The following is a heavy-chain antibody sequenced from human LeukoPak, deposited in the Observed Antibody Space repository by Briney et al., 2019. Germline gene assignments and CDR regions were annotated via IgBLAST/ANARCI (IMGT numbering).Heavy chain of an antibody. CDR1: GFTFSSYA. CDR2: ISGSGAYT. V-gene: IGHV3-23*01. D-gene: IGHD3-10*01. J-gene: IGHJ1*01. CDR3: AKYFASGSYYKLPH. Sequence: PGGSLRLSCAASGFTFSSYAMSWVRQAPGNGLEWVSTISGSGAYTYYADSVKGRFTISRDNSKNTLYLQMNSLRAEDTAVYYCAKYFASGSYYKLPHWGQGTLVTVSS.